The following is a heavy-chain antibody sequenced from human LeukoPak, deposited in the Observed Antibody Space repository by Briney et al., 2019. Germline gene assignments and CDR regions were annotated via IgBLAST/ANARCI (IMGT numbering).Heavy chain of an antibody. CDR3: ARGNNLIVVVPAATNYYFDY. D-gene: IGHD2-2*01. J-gene: IGHJ4*02. CDR2: MNPNSGNT. V-gene: IGHV1-8*03. CDR1: GYTFTSYD. Sequence: ASVKVSCKASGYTFTSYDINWVRQATGQGLEWMGWMNPNSGNTGYAQKFQGRVTITRNTSISTAYMELSSLRSEGTAVYYCARGNNLIVVVPAATNYYFDYWGQGTLVTVSS.